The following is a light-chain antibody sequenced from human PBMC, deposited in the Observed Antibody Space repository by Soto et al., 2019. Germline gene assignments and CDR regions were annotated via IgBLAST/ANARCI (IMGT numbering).Light chain of an antibody. Sequence: EIVLTQSPGTLSLSPGERATLSCRARQSVSSSYLAWYQQKPGQAPRLLIYGASSRATGIPDRFSGSGSGTDFTLTISRLEPEDFAVYYCQQYATSPPTFGQGTTVEI. V-gene: IGKV3-20*01. J-gene: IGKJ1*01. CDR1: QSVSSSY. CDR3: QQYATSPPT. CDR2: GAS.